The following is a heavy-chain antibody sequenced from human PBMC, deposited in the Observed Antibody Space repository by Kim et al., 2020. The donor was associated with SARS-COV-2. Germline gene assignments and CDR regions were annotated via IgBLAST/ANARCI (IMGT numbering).Heavy chain of an antibody. Sequence: GGSLRLSCAASGFTFSSYGMHWVRQAPGKGLEWVAVISYDGSNKYYADSVKGRFTISRDNSKNTLYLQMNSLRAEDTAVYYCAKPRRKPGGGGSQPHVRVVGVDDWGQRTLVSVSS. J-gene: IGHJ4*02. V-gene: IGHV3-30*18. D-gene: IGHD2-15*01. CDR1: GFTFSSYG. CDR2: ISYDGSNK. CDR3: AKPRRKPGGGGSQPHVRVVGVDD.